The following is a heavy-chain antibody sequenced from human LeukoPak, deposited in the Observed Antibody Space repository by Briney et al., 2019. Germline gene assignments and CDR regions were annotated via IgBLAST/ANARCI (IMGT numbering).Heavy chain of an antibody. J-gene: IGHJ5*02. CDR2: IYRGGPT. V-gene: IGHV3-66*01. CDR1: GLTVSSNY. CDR3: ARDSYVDSEAVRWFDP. Sequence: GGSLRLSCAASGLTVSSNYMSWVRQAPGKGLEWVSVIYRGGPTYYADPVKGRFTISRDNSKNTLYLHMNSLRDEDTAVYYCARDSYVDSEAVRWFDPWGQGTLVTVSS. D-gene: IGHD4-17*01.